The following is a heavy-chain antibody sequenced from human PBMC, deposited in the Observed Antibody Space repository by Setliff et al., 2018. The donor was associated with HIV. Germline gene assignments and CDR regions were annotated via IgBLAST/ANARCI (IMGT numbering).Heavy chain of an antibody. D-gene: IGHD4-17*01. Sequence: GGSLRLSCAASGFTFSSYWMYWVRQAPGKGLVWVSRINSDGSTSYADSVKGRFIISRDNSKNTLYLQMSSLRAEDTAVYYCVKARVDGDYYYYYYMDVWGKGTTVTVSS. CDR2: INSDGST. CDR3: VKARVDGDYYYYYYMDV. V-gene: IGHV3-74*01. CDR1: GFTFSSYW. J-gene: IGHJ6*03.